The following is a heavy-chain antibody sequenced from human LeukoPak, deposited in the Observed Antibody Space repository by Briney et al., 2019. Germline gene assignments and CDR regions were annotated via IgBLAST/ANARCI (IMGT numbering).Heavy chain of an antibody. CDR1: GYTFTGYY. Sequence: ASVNVSCKASGYTFTGYYIHWVRQAPGQGLEWMGRINCNGGGTNYAQKFQGRVTITRDTSISTAYMELDRLTSDDTAVYYCARDYGPYPGCSLFDPLGQGTLVTVSS. CDR2: INCNGGGT. CDR3: ARDYGPYPGCSLFDP. V-gene: IGHV1-2*06. J-gene: IGHJ5*02. D-gene: IGHD6-13*01.